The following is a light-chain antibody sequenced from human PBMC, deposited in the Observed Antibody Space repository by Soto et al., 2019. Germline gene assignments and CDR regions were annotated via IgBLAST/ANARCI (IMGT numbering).Light chain of an antibody. CDR2: GVA. CDR1: QSVSSN. V-gene: IGKV3-15*01. Sequence: EIVMTQSPATLSVSAWERATLSWRARQSVSSNLAWYHQKPGQAPRLLIFGVATRATGIPARFSGSGSGREFTLPISSLQSEDFAVYDCQQYNNWPPVTFGGGTKVDIK. CDR3: QQYNNWPPVT. J-gene: IGKJ4*01.